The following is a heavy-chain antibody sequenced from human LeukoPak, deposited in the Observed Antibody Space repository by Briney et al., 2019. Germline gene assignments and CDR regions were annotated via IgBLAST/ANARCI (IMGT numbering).Heavy chain of an antibody. Sequence: WESLKISCKGSGYSFTSYWIVWVRQMPGKGLEWMGIIYPGDSDTRYSPSFQGQVTISADQSISTAYLQWSSLKASDTAMYYCARQGSGYSPTYYYYMDVWGKGTTVTISS. J-gene: IGHJ6*03. V-gene: IGHV5-51*01. CDR2: IYPGDSDT. CDR1: GYSFTSYW. D-gene: IGHD5-18*01. CDR3: ARQGSGYSPTYYYYMDV.